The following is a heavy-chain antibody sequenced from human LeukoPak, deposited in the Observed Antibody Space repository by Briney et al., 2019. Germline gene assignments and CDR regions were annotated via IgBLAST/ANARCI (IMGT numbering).Heavy chain of an antibody. CDR3: ARDSWGTLPYNFFDP. Sequence: PSETLPLTCTVSGYSNSSCFYCGWIRQSPGKGLEWIGGVYHSGSTHYNPSFKSRVTISVDTSRNQFSLKLSSLTAAHPAVYYCARDSWGTLPYNFFDPWGEGILVTVSS. J-gene: IGHJ5*02. CDR1: GYSNSSCFY. D-gene: IGHD3-16*01. CDR2: VYHSGST. V-gene: IGHV4-38-2*02.